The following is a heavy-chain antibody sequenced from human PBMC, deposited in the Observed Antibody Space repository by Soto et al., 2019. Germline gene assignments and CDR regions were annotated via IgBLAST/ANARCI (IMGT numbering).Heavy chain of an antibody. J-gene: IGHJ4*02. CDR3: ARGVATRVPFDY. Sequence: TLSLTCTVSGVSISSGGYYWSWIRQHPGKGLEWIGYIYYSGSTYYNPSLKSRVTISVDTSKNQFSLKLSSVTAADTAVYYCARGVATRVPFDYWGQRTLVTVSS. V-gene: IGHV4-31*03. D-gene: IGHD3-10*02. CDR2: IYYSGST. CDR1: GVSISSGGYY.